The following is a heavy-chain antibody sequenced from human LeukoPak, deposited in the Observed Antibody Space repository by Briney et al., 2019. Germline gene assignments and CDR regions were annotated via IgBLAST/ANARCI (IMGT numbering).Heavy chain of an antibody. Sequence: GGSLRLSCAASGFTFSSYSMNWVRQALGKGLEWVSYISSSSSTIYYADSVKGRFTISRDNAENSLYLQMNSLRAEDTAVYYCAKFRERITMVRGVPPGAFDIWGQGTMVTVSS. V-gene: IGHV3-48*01. J-gene: IGHJ3*02. CDR3: AKFRERITMVRGVPPGAFDI. D-gene: IGHD3-10*01. CDR1: GFTFSSYS. CDR2: ISSSSSTI.